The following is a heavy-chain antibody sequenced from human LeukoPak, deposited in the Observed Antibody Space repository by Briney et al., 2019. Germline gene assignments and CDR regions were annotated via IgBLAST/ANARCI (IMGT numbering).Heavy chain of an antibody. V-gene: IGHV4-39*07. Sequence: SETLSLTCTVSGGSISSSSYYWGWIRQPPGKGLEWIGSIYYSGSTYYNPFLKGRVTISVDTSKNQFSLKLSSVTAADTAVYYCARTPAGTKTGQFDYWGQGTLVTVSS. CDR1: GGSISSSSYY. D-gene: IGHD2-2*01. J-gene: IGHJ4*02. CDR3: ARTPAGTKTGQFDY. CDR2: IYYSGST.